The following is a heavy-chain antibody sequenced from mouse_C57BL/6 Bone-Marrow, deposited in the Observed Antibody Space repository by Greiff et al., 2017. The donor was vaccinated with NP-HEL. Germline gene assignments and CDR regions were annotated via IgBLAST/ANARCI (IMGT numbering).Heavy chain of an antibody. Sequence: EVQLQESGPGLVKPSQSLSLTCSVTGYSITSGYYWNWIRQFPGNQLEWMGYISYDGSHNYNPYLKNRISITRDTSKNQFFLKLNYVTIENTATYDCARGPDYEGSSYWYFDVWGTGTTVTVSS. D-gene: IGHD1-1*01. CDR3: ARGPDYEGSSYWYFDV. CDR2: ISYDGSH. CDR1: GYSITSGYY. J-gene: IGHJ1*03. V-gene: IGHV3-6*01.